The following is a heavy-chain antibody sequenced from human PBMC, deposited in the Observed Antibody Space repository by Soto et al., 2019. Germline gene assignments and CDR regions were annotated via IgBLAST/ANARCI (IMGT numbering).Heavy chain of an antibody. CDR3: ARGLKDSNYYYYYYGMDV. D-gene: IGHD4-4*01. CDR1: GFTFSSYS. CDR2: ISSSSSYI. Sequence: GGSLRLSCAASGFTFSSYSMNWVRQAPGKGLEWVSSISSSSSYIYYADSVKGRFTIPRDNAKNSLYLLMNSLRAEDTAVYYCARGLKDSNYYYYYYGMDVWGQGTTVTVSS. J-gene: IGHJ6*02. V-gene: IGHV3-21*01.